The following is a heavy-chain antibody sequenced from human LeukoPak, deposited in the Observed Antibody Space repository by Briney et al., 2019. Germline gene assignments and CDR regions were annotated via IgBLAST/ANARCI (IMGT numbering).Heavy chain of an antibody. J-gene: IGHJ4*02. V-gene: IGHV3-23*01. Sequence: GGSLRLSCEASGFTFSSYAMSWVRQAPGKGLEWVSAIGLRGDSTYYADSVKGRFTISRDNSKNTLYLQMNSLRAEDTALYYCTQFVGYCGNWGQGTLVTVSS. CDR1: GFTFSSYA. CDR3: TQFVGYCGN. CDR2: IGLRGDST. D-gene: IGHD2-21*01.